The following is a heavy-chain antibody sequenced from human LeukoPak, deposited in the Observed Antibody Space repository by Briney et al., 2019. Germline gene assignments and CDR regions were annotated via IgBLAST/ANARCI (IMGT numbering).Heavy chain of an antibody. D-gene: IGHD3-16*01. CDR1: GFTFNDYN. CDR2: ISSGM. CDR3: ARRIWGADSQSHTFDI. V-gene: IGHV3-11*01. Sequence: GGSLRLSCAASGFTFNDYNMGWIRQAPEKGLEWVAYISSGMYYADSVKGRFTISRDNAKNSLYLQMNSLRADDTAVYYCARRIWGADSQSHTFDIWGQGTMVTVSS. J-gene: IGHJ3*02.